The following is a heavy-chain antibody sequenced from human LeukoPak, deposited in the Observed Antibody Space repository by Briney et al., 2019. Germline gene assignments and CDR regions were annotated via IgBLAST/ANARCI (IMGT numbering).Heavy chain of an antibody. CDR2: ISGSGRDT. CDR1: GFTFGNYG. Sequence: PGGSLRLSCAASGFTFGNYGLAWVRHAPGKGLEGVSAISGSGRDTYYADSVKGRFTISRDNSKNTLYLHMNSLRVEDTALYYCAKEMGNSQPFDYWGQGTLVTVSS. CDR3: AKEMGNSQPFDY. J-gene: IGHJ4*02. V-gene: IGHV3-23*01. D-gene: IGHD2/OR15-2a*01.